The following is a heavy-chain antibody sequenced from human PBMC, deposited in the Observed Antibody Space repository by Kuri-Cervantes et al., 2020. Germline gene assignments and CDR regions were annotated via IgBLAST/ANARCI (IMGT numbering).Heavy chain of an antibody. D-gene: IGHD3-10*01. V-gene: IGHV3-9*02. CDR3: ARDTGSYNFDY. J-gene: IGHJ4*02. CDR1: GFTSDDYA. CDR2: ISWNSGNI. Sequence: SLKISCAASGFTSDDYAMHWVRQAPGKGLEWVSGISWNSGNIGYADSVKGRFTISRDNAKNLLYLQMNSLRAEDTAVYYCARDTGSYNFDYWGQGTLVTVSS.